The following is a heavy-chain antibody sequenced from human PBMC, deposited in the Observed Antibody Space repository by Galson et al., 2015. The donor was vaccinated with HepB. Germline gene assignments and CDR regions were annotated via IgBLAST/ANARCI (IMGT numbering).Heavy chain of an antibody. V-gene: IGHV3-66*01. CDR3: ARGKTGQD. CDR2: VYSGGGT. Sequence: SLRLSCAASGFTFSSYAMNWVRQAPGKGLEWVSVVYSGGGTDYADSVKGRFNISRDNSKNTLYLQMNNLRADDTALYFCARGKTGQDWGQGTLVTVSS. D-gene: IGHD3-9*01. CDR1: GFTFSSYA. J-gene: IGHJ4*02.